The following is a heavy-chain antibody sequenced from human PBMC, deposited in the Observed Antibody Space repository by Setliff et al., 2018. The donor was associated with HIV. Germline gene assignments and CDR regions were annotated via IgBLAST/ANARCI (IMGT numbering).Heavy chain of an antibody. CDR1: GYTFTSYA. D-gene: IGHD3-10*01. J-gene: IGHJ6*02. V-gene: IGHV1-3*01. CDR3: ARGQGVGGVILPGGLDV. CDR2: INAGNGNT. Sequence: ASVKVSCKASGYTFTSYAMHWVRQAPGQRLEWMGWINAGNGNTKYSQKFQGRVTITTDESTTTAYMDLSSLRFEDTAVHYCARGQGVGGVILPGGLDVWGQGTTVTVSS.